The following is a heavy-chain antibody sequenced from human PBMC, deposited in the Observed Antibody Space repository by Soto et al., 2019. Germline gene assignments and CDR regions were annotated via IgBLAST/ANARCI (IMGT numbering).Heavy chain of an antibody. V-gene: IGHV1-18*01. D-gene: IGHD1-26*01. J-gene: IGHJ4*02. CDR2: INPSNDNT. CDR3: ARDPFYSGSNLQVGHFDS. Sequence: QVQLVQSGVEVKKPGASVKVSCKTSNYSFSSFGISWMRQAPGQGLEWMGWINPSNDNTNYAQSLQGRVTLTTDTSTNTAYMQLRSLRSDDTAVYYCARDPFYSGSNLQVGHFDSWGQGTLVTVSS. CDR1: NYSFSSFG.